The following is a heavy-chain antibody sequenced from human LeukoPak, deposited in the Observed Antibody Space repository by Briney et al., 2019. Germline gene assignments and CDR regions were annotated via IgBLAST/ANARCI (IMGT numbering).Heavy chain of an antibody. V-gene: IGHV3-64D*09. CDR2: ISSNGGST. CDR3: VKGFSSGYYYSRFDY. Sequence: GGSLRLSCSASGFTFSSYAMHWVRQAPGKGLEYVSAISSNGGSTYYADSVKGRFTISRDNSKNTLYLQISSLRAEDTAVYYCVKGFSSGYYYSRFDYWGQGTLVTVSS. D-gene: IGHD3-22*01. J-gene: IGHJ4*02. CDR1: GFTFSSYA.